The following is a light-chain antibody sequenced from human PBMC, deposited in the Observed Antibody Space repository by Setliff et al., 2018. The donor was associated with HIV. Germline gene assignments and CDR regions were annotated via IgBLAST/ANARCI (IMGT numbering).Light chain of an antibody. Sequence: QSALTQPASVSGSPGQSITISCTGTSSDVGGYNYVSWYQQHPGKAPKLMIYDVSKRPSGVSNRFSGSKSGNTASLTISGLQAEDEAVYYCSSYTSSFYVFGSGTRSPS. J-gene: IGLJ1*01. V-gene: IGLV2-14*01. CDR1: SSDVGGYNY. CDR2: DVS. CDR3: SSYTSSFYV.